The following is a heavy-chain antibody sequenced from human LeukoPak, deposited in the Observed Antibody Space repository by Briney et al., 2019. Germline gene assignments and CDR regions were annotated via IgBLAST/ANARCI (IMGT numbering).Heavy chain of an antibody. CDR2: IKEDGSEN. CDR3: TRQRYSDY. D-gene: IGHD1-1*01. J-gene: IGHJ4*02. V-gene: IGHV3-7*01. CDR1: GFTFSRYW. Sequence: GGSLRLSCAASGFTFSRYWMTWVRQAPGKGLEWVANIKEDGSENSYVESVKGRFTISRDNAKNSLYLQLNSLRAEDTAVYFCTRQRYSDYWGQGTLVTVSS.